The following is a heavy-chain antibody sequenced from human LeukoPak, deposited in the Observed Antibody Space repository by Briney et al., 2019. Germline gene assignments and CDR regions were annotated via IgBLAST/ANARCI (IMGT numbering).Heavy chain of an antibody. CDR2: IYSGGST. CDR3: AKDLDSSTVTTLVHPGVSAFDI. D-gene: IGHD4-17*01. V-gene: IGHV3-53*01. J-gene: IGHJ3*02. CDR1: GFTVSSNY. Sequence: PGGSLRLSCAASGFTVSSNYMSWVRQAPGKGLEWVSVIYSGGSTYYADSVKGRFTISRDNSKNTLYLQMNSLRAEDTAVYYCAKDLDSSTVTTLVHPGVSAFDIWSQGTMVTVSS.